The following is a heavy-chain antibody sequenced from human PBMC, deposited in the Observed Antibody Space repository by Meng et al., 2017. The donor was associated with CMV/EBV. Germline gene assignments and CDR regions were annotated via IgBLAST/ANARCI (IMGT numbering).Heavy chain of an antibody. CDR1: GGTFSSYA. Sequence: SAKVSCKASGGTFSSYAISWVRKAPGQGLEWMGGIIPIFGTANYAQKFQGRVTITTDESTSTAYMELSGLRSEDTAVYYCARVELNTAMSGYGMDVWGQGTTVTVSS. J-gene: IGHJ6*02. CDR3: ARVELNTAMSGYGMDV. D-gene: IGHD5-18*01. V-gene: IGHV1-69*05. CDR2: IIPIFGTA.